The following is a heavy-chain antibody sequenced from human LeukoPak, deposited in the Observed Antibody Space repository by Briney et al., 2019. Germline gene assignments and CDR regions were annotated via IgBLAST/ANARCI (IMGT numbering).Heavy chain of an antibody. D-gene: IGHD5-18*01. CDR2: IYPGDSDT. V-gene: IGHV5-51*01. CDR1: GYSFTSYW. Sequence: GESLKMSCKGSGYSFTSYWIGWVRQMPGKGLEWMGIIYPGDSDTRYSPSFQGQVTISADKSISTAYLQWSSLKASDTAMYYCARQSGSWIQLWQYDYWGQGTLVTVSS. CDR3: ARQSGSWIQLWQYDY. J-gene: IGHJ4*02.